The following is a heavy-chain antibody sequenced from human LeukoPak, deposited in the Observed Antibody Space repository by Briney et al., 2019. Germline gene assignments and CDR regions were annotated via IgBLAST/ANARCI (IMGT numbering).Heavy chain of an antibody. CDR1: GGTFSSYA. J-gene: IGHJ1*01. Sequence: GASVKVSCKASGGTFSSYAISWVRQAPGQGLEWMGRIIPILGIANYAQKFQGRATITADKSTSTAYMELSSLRSEDTAVYYCARTTTVVTPGFQHWGQGTLVTVSS. CDR2: IIPILGIA. CDR3: ARTTTVVTPGFQH. D-gene: IGHD4-23*01. V-gene: IGHV1-69*04.